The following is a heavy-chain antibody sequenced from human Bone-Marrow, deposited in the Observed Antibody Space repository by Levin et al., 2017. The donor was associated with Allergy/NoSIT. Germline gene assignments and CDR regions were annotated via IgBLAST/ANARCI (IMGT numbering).Heavy chain of an antibody. CDR2: ISYDRANK. CDR1: GFSFSHYA. J-gene: IGHJ4*02. Sequence: LSLTCAASGFSFSHYAMYWVRQAPGKGLEWVAVISYDRANKYYADSVKGRFTISRDNSKNTLFLQTNSLSAEDTAVYYCARTYCTGGSCYSKGLDSWGQGTQVTVSS. D-gene: IGHD2-15*01. CDR3: ARTYCTGGSCYSKGLDS. V-gene: IGHV3-30-3*01.